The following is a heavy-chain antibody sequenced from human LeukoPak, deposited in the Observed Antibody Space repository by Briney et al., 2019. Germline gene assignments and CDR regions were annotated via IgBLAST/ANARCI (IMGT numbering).Heavy chain of an antibody. CDR1: GFTFSSYG. D-gene: IGHD2-8*01. CDR2: IWYDGSTK. CDR3: ARDWGHCTNGVCYRFDY. Sequence: PGGSLRLSCAASGFTFSSYGMHWVRQAPGKGLEWVAVIWYDGSTKYYADSVKGRFTISRDDSKNTLYLQMNSLRAEDTAVYYCARDWGHCTNGVCYRFDYWGQGALVTVSS. J-gene: IGHJ4*02. V-gene: IGHV3-33*01.